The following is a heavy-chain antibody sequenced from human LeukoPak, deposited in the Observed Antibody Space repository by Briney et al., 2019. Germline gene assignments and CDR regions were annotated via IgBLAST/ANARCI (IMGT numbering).Heavy chain of an antibody. Sequence: GGSLRLSCAASGFSFSDHYVDWVRQAPGKGLEWVGRIRDKASSHTTEYAASVEGRFTISKDDSKNSLYLQMNSLKTDDTAVYYCTRGFCSGGTCYSGDYLGQGTLVTVSS. CDR3: TRGFCSGGTCYSGDY. CDR2: IRDKASSHTT. CDR1: GFSFSDHY. V-gene: IGHV3-72*01. J-gene: IGHJ4*02. D-gene: IGHD2-15*01.